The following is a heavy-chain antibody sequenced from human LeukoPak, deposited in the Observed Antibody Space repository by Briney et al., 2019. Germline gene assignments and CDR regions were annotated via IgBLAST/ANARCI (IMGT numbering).Heavy chain of an antibody. D-gene: IGHD6-13*01. V-gene: IGHV1-2*02. J-gene: IGHJ1*01. CDR1: IYTFTGYY. Sequence: ASVKVSCKASIYTFTGYYIHWVRQAPGQGLEWMGWINPNSGGTNYAQKFQGRVTMTRDTSINTAYMELSRLRSDDTAVYYCARAVAAGTGAEYFQHWGQGTLVTVSS. CDR2: INPNSGGT. CDR3: ARAVAAGTGAEYFQH.